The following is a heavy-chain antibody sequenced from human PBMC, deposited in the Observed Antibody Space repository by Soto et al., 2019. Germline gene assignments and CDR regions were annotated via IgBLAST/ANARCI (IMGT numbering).Heavy chain of an antibody. J-gene: IGHJ4*02. CDR3: ARACGGSTSCLKYYFDY. V-gene: IGHV1-2*02. Sequence: ASVKVSCKASGYTFTDYYMHWVRQAPGQGLEWMGWINPNSGDTNFAQKFQGRVTMSRDTSISTTHMELGGLRSDDTAVYYCARACGGSTSCLKYYFDYWGQRTLVTVSP. CDR2: INPNSGDT. CDR1: GYTFTDYY. D-gene: IGHD2-2*01.